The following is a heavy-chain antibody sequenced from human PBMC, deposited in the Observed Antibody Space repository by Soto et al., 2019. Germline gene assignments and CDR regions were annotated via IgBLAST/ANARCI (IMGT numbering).Heavy chain of an antibody. D-gene: IGHD3-10*01. CDR2: IIPLYGTV. J-gene: IGHJ4*02. V-gene: IGHV1-69*06. Sequence: QDHLAQSGAEVKKPGSSVTVSCKSSGGTFNSYGISWVRQAPGQGLDWMGVIIPLYGTVNKPKKFQGRVSITADKSTSTAYMDLSSLRSDDTAVYYCARVRVIRGVIPSHFGLWGQGTLVTVSS. CDR1: GGTFNSYG. CDR3: ARVRVIRGVIPSHFGL.